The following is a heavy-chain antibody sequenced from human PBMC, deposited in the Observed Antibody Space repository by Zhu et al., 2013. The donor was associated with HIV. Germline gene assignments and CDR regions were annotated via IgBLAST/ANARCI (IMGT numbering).Heavy chain of an antibody. D-gene: IGHD3-10*01. V-gene: IGHV1-2*02. Sequence: QVQLVQSGAEVKKPGASVKVSCKAAGYSFTDYHMHWVRQAPGQGLEWMGWINPKSGGTNYAQKFQGRVTMTRDTSMSTAYMELSRLTSDDTAVYYCARDHQSSMARGVKFDYWGQGTLVTVSS. CDR2: INPKSGGT. J-gene: IGHJ4*02. CDR1: GYSFTDYH. CDR3: ARDHQSSMARGVKFDY.